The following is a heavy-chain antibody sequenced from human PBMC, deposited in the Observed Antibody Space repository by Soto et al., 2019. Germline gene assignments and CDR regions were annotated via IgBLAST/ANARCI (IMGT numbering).Heavy chain of an antibody. V-gene: IGHV3-9*01. CDR2: ISWNGANI. CDR1: GFTFDDSA. Sequence: EVQLVESGGGLVQPGRSLRLSCAASGFTFDDSAMHWVRQAPGKGLEWVSGISWNGANIGYADSVKGRFTISRDNAKNSLYLQMNSLRVEDTALYFCAKEPKSHITVTDRDLDCWGQGTLVTVSS. CDR3: AKEPKSHITVTDRDLDC. D-gene: IGHD6-19*01. J-gene: IGHJ4*02.